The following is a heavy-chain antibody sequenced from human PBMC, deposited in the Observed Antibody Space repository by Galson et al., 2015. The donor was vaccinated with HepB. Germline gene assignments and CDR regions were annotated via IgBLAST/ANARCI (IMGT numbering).Heavy chain of an antibody. Sequence: SVKVSCKASGYTFTRYGISWVRQAPGQGLEWMGWISAIFGSGNYAQKFQGRVTITADKSKSTTYMELSSLRSEDTAVYYCARQYDTSGYYAYWGQGTLVTVSS. D-gene: IGHD3-22*01. CDR3: ARQYDTSGYYAY. J-gene: IGHJ4*02. V-gene: IGHV1-69*06. CDR1: GYTFTRYG. CDR2: ISAIFGSG.